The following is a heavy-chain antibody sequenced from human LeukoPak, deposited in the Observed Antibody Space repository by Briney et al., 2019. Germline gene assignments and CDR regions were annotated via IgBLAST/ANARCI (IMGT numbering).Heavy chain of an antibody. D-gene: IGHD6-19*01. CDR1: GGSISNYY. Sequence: SETLSLTCTVSGGSISNYYWSWIRQPPGKGREWIAFIYNSGDTNYNPSLKSRVTISVDTSKNQLSLRLSSVTAADTAVYYCARHSSPLGYYLDYWGQGTLVTVSS. J-gene: IGHJ4*02. CDR2: IYNSGDT. V-gene: IGHV4-59*08. CDR3: ARHSSPLGYYLDY.